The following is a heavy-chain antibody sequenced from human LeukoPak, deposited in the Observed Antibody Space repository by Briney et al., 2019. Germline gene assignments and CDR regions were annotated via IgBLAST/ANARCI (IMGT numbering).Heavy chain of an antibody. CDR2: IKQDGSEK. CDR3: ARDRVKGAAAGSNY. V-gene: IGHV3-7*03. D-gene: IGHD6-13*01. CDR1: GFTFSSYW. Sequence: GGFLRLSCAASGFTFSSYWMSWVRQAPGKGLEWVANIKQDGSEKYYVDSVKGRFTISRDNAKSSLYLQMNSLRAEDTAVYYCARDRVKGAAAGSNYWGQGTLVTVSS. J-gene: IGHJ4*02.